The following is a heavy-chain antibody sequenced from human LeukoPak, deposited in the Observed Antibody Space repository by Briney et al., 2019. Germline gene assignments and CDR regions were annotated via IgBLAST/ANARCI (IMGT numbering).Heavy chain of an antibody. V-gene: IGHV3-23*01. D-gene: IGHD6-19*01. J-gene: IGHJ1*01. Sequence: HSGGALRLSCAASGLSFSSYAMSWVRQAPGKGLEWVSAVSGTSTNTYYSDSVKGRFTISRDNSQNTLYLQMNNLEGGDTAVYYCAKGAAVAGTLYFQHWGQGTLVTVSS. CDR1: GLSFSSYA. CDR2: VSGTSTNT. CDR3: AKGAAVAGTLYFQH.